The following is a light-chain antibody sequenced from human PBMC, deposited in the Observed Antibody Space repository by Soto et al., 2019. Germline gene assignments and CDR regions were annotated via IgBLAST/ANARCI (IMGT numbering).Light chain of an antibody. CDR2: GIF. V-gene: IGKV3-20*01. Sequence: ETVLTQSPGTVSLSPGERATLSCTTSQNVRSDYLAWYQQKPGQATRLLIYGIFNRATGIPDRFSGSGSGTDFTLTISGLEPEDSAVYYCQHYDGSPRTFGPGTKVEI. J-gene: IGKJ2*01. CDR1: QNVRSDY. CDR3: QHYDGSPRT.